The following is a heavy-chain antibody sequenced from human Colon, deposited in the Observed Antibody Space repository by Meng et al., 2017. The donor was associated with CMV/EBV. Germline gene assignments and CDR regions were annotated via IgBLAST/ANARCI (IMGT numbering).Heavy chain of an antibody. Sequence: PWHWLRRSPSKGLEWLGRAYYRDEWCDDCAVSVKSQIHINADPSEYQYSLQLHAEEPEDTAVYYCARVALWLGGMKYCGMKDWGRGNMVTVSS. V-gene: IGHV6-1*01. CDR3: ARVALWLGGMKYCGMKD. CDR1: P. J-gene: IGHJ6*02. D-gene: IGHD5-12*01. CDR2: AYYRDEWCD.